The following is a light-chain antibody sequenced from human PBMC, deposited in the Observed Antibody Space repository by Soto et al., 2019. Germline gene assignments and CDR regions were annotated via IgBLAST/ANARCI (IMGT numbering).Light chain of an antibody. CDR1: QSVSSNY. CDR2: GAS. V-gene: IGKV3-20*01. CDR3: QQYGSSPST. J-gene: IGKJ3*01. Sequence: EIVLTQSPGTLSVSPVERATLSCRASQSVSSNYLAWYQQRPGQAPRLLIYGASSRATGIPDRFSGGGSGTDFTLTISRLEPEDFAVYYCQQYGSSPSTFGPGTKVDIK.